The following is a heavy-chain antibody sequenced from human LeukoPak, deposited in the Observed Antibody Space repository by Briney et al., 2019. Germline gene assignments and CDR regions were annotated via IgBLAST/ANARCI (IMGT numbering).Heavy chain of an antibody. CDR1: GGSISSYY. V-gene: IGHV4-59*01. CDR2: IHYSGST. D-gene: IGHD6-13*01. Sequence: SETLSLTCTVSGGSISSYYWSWIRQPPGRGLEWIGSIHYSGSTSYNSSLKSRVTISVDTSKNQFSLKLSSVTPADTAVYYCARQVYSSSWSYYFDSWGQGILVTVSS. J-gene: IGHJ4*02. CDR3: ARQVYSSSWSYYFDS.